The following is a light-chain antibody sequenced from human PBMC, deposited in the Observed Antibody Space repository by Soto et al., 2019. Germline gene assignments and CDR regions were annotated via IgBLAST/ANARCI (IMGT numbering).Light chain of an antibody. J-gene: IGKJ1*01. V-gene: IGKV1-5*03. CDR2: KAS. CDR3: QQCNNYPWT. CDR1: QDINNC. Sequence: DIQMTQSPSTLSASVGDRVTITCRASQDINNCLAWYQQKPGKAPSLLIYKASSLESGVPSRFSGSGSGTEFTLTISSLQPDDSATYYCQQCNNYPWTFGQGTKVEVK.